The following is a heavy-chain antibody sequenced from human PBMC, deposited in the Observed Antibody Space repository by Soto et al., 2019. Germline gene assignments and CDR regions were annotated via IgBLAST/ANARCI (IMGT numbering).Heavy chain of an antibody. D-gene: IGHD3-10*01. CDR1: GGSFSGYQ. CDR2: INDTVNI. CDR3: ARGLIVLFGELSRRGGYYYYMDV. J-gene: IGHJ6*03. Sequence: QVQLQQWGAGLLKPSETLSLTCAVYGGSFSGYQWTWIRQTPGKGLEWIGEINDTVNINYNPSLKSRVTIFIDTPKKQISLKLSSVTAADTAVYYYARGLIVLFGELSRRGGYYYYMDVWGKGTTVTVSS. V-gene: IGHV4-34*01.